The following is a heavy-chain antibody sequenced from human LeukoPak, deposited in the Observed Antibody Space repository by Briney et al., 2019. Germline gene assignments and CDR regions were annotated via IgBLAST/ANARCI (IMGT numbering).Heavy chain of an antibody. D-gene: IGHD2-15*01. J-gene: IGHJ3*02. V-gene: IGHV1-46*03. CDR1: GYTFTNYY. CDR2: INPIGGST. CDR3: ARDTPNCSGGSCYSGDAFDI. Sequence: ASVKVSCKASGYTFTNYYMHWVRQAPGQGLEWMGIINPIGGSTSYAQKFQGRVTMTRDTSTSTVYMELSSLRSEDSAVYYCARDTPNCSGGSCYSGDAFDIWGQGTMVTVSS.